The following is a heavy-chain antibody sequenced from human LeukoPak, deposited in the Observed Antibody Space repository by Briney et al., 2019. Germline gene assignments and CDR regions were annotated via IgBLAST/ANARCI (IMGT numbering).Heavy chain of an antibody. D-gene: IGHD2-21*02. CDR1: GYTFTSYD. CDR3: ARGRGAYCGGVCSYFDY. CDR2: MNPNSGNT. J-gene: IGHJ4*02. V-gene: IGHV1-8*01. Sequence: GASVKVSCKASGYTFTSYDINWVRQAPGQGLEWMGWMNPNSGNTGYAQKFQGRVTMTRNTSINTAYMELSSLRSEDTAVYYCARGRGAYCGGVCSYFDYWGQGTLVTVSS.